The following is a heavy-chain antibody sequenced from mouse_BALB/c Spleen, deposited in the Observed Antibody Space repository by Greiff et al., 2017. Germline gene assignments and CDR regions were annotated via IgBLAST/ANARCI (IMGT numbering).Heavy chain of an antibody. D-gene: IGHD1-1*01. CDR3: ASRWLTVVAEDD. CDR2: IDPENGNT. Sequence: VQLQQSGAELVRPGALVKLSCKASGFNIKDYYMHWVKQRPEQGLEWIGWIDPENGNTIYDPKFQGKASITAYTSSNTAYLQLSSLTSEDTAVYYCASRWLTVVAEDDWGQGTSVTVSS. CDR1: GFNIKDYY. J-gene: IGHJ4*01. V-gene: IGHV14-1*02.